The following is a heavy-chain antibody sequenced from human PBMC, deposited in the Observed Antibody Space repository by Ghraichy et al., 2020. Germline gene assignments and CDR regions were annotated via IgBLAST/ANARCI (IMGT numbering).Heavy chain of an antibody. J-gene: IGHJ3*02. V-gene: IGHV1-18*01. CDR3: ARDRLRDGYKGVDAFDI. CDR1: GYTFTSYG. D-gene: IGHD5-24*01. CDR2: ISAYNGNT. Sequence: ASVKVSCKASGYTFTSYGISWVRQAPGQGLEWMGWISAYNGNTNYAQKLQGRVTMTTDTSTSTAYMELRSLRSDDTAVYYCARDRLRDGYKGVDAFDIWGQGTMVTVSS.